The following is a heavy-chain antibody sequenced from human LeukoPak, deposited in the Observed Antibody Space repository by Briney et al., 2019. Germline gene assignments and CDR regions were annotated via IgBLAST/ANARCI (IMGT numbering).Heavy chain of an antibody. V-gene: IGHV3-48*04. J-gene: IGHJ5*02. D-gene: IGHD2-2*02. CDR3: ARVGVPAAISAPGPRWFDP. CDR2: ISSSSSTI. CDR1: GFTFSSYS. Sequence: PGGSLRLSCAASGFTFSSYSMNWVRQAPGKGLEWVSYISSSSSTIYYADSVKGRFTISRDNAKNSLYLQTNSLRAEDTAVYYCARVGVPAAISAPGPRWFDPWGQGTLVTVSS.